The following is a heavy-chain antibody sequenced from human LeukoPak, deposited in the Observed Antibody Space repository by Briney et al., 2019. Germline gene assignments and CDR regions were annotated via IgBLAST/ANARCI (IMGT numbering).Heavy chain of an antibody. V-gene: IGHV4-39*01. CDR2: IYYSGST. CDR3: ARHDLGEFPPPLVVNNWFDP. Sequence: PSETLSLTCTVSGGSISSSSYYWGWIRQPPGKGLEWIGSIYYSGSTYYNPSLKSLVTISVDTSKNQFYLKLSSVTAADTAVYCCARHDLGEFPPPLVVNNWFDPWGQGTLVTVSS. CDR1: GGSISSSSYY. D-gene: IGHD3-10*01. J-gene: IGHJ5*02.